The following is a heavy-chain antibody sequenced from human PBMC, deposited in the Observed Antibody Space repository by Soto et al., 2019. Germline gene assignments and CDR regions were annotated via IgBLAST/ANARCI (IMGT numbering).Heavy chain of an antibody. CDR3: ARGRCGDY. J-gene: IGHJ4*02. V-gene: IGHV1-18*01. CDR2: ISAHNGNT. Sequence: QVHLVQSGAEVKKPGASVKVSCKASGYAFTTYGITWVRQSPVQGLEWLGWISAHNGNTNDAQKLQGRVTMTKDTSTSTSLTEMSMRISDDAADYYCARGRCGDYWGQGALVPVSS. CDR1: GYAFTTYG.